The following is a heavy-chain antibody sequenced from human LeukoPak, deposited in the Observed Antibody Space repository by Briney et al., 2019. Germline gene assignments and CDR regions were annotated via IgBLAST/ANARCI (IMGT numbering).Heavy chain of an antibody. D-gene: IGHD3-9*01. Sequence: RASVKVSCKTSGYAFSNFDINWVRLATGQGLEWMGWMNPNSGHIGYAQNFQGRVSMTRNTSISTAYMELSSLRYEDTAVYYCARGREVLRYFDWLPSSAFDIWGQGTVVTVSS. CDR3: ARGREVLRYFDWLPSSAFDI. V-gene: IGHV1-8*01. J-gene: IGHJ3*02. CDR1: GYAFSNFD. CDR2: MNPNSGHI.